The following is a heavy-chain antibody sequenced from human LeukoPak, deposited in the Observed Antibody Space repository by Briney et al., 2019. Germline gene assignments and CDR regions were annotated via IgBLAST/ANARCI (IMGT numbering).Heavy chain of an antibody. CDR2: VYYSGDT. Sequence: SETLSLTCTVSGGSISSSSYYWVWIRQPPGKGLEWIGNVYYSGDTYYNPSLKSRVTISVDTSKNQFSLKVSSVTAADTAVYYCARTGVVATSYLFDYWGQGTLVTVSS. J-gene: IGHJ4*02. V-gene: IGHV4-39*01. D-gene: IGHD5-12*01. CDR3: ARTGVVATSYLFDY. CDR1: GGSISSSSYY.